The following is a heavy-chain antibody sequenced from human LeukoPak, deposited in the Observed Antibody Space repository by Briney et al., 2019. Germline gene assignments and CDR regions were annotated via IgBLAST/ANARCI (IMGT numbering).Heavy chain of an antibody. D-gene: IGHD3-3*01. CDR1: GGSINSALYY. Sequence: SETLSLTFTVSGGSINSALYYWAWIRQTPEQQLERIGSVSHDGITKYGPCLGGRVSLSADTSKNAFFMEVHSVTAADSAIYYCARHTIFCSFINCSPFDPWGQGTLVTVSS. CDR3: ARHTIFCSFINCSPFDP. J-gene: IGHJ5*02. V-gene: IGHV4-39*01. CDR2: VSHDGIT.